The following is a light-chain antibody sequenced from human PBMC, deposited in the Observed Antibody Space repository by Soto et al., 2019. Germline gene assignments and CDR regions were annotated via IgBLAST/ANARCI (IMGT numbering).Light chain of an antibody. CDR1: QSVSSSF. V-gene: IGKV3-20*01. CDR3: QQYNNWRWT. Sequence: EIVLAQSPGTLSLSPGESATLSCRASQSVSSSFLAWYQQKAGQAPRLLIYGASRRATGIPDRFSGSGSGTEFTLTISSLQSEDFAVYYCQQYNNWRWTCGQGTKVDIK. CDR2: GAS. J-gene: IGKJ1*01.